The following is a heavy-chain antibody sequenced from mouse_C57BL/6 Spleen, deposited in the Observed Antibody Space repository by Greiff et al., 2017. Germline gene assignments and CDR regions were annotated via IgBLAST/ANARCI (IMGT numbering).Heavy chain of an antibody. V-gene: IGHV1-50*01. CDR2: IDPSDSYT. D-gene: IGHD2-3*01. J-gene: IGHJ3*01. CDR1: GYTFTSYW. CDR3: ARVYDGYSFAY. Sequence: QVQLQQPGAELVKPGASVKLSCKASGYTFTSYWMQWVKQRPGQGLAWIGEIDPSDSYTNYNQKFKGKATLTVDTSSSTAYMQLSSLTSEDSAVYYCARVYDGYSFAYWGQGTLVTVSA.